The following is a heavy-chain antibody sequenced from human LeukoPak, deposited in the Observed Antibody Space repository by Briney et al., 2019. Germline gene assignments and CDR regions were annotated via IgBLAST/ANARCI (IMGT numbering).Heavy chain of an antibody. D-gene: IGHD6-19*01. V-gene: IGHV1-2*02. CDR3: ARLLSGWAYYYYYMDV. Sequence: ASVKVSCKASGYTFTSYDINWVRQATGQGLEWMGWINPNSGGTNYAQKFQGRVTMTRDTSISTAYMELSRLRSDDTAVYYCARLLSGWAYYYYYMDVWGKGTTVTVSS. J-gene: IGHJ6*03. CDR2: INPNSGGT. CDR1: GYTFTSYD.